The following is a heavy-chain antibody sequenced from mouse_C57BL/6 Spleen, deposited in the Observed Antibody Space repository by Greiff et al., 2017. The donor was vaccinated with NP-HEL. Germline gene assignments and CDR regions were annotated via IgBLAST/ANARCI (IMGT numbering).Heavy chain of an antibody. J-gene: IGHJ4*01. CDR2: IDPSDSYT. CDR3: ARSGIYSNPLYYAMDY. Sequence: QVQLQQPGAELVKPGASVKLSCKASGYTFTSYWMQWVKQRPGQGLEWIGEIDPSDSYTNYNQKFKGKATLTVDTSSSTAYMQLSSLTSEDSAVYYCARSGIYSNPLYYAMDYWGQGTSVTVSS. D-gene: IGHD2-5*01. V-gene: IGHV1-50*01. CDR1: GYTFTSYW.